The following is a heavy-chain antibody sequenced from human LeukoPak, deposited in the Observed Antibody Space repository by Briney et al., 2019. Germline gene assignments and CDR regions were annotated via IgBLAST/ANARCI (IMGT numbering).Heavy chain of an antibody. Sequence: SETLSLTCAVYGGSFSGYYWSWIRQPPGKGLEWIGETNHSGSTNYNPSLKSRVTISVDTSKSQFSLKLSSVTAADTAVYYCARGTQTYYDKAPVDYWGQGTLVTVSS. CDR2: TNHSGST. CDR1: GGSFSGYY. D-gene: IGHD3-22*01. J-gene: IGHJ4*02. V-gene: IGHV4-34*01. CDR3: ARGTQTYYDKAPVDY.